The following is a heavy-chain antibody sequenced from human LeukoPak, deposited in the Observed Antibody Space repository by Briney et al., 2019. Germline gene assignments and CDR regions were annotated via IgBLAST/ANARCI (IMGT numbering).Heavy chain of an antibody. CDR2: ISSSSSTI. Sequence: PGGSLRLSCAASGFTFSSYSMNWVRQAPGKGLEWVSYISSSSSTIYYADSVKGRFTISRDNAKNSLYLQMNSLRAEDTAVYYCARDHSYSGYSSGWYDPDWYFDLWGRGTLVTVSS. V-gene: IGHV3-48*04. D-gene: IGHD6-19*01. CDR3: ARDHSYSGYSSGWYDPDWYFDL. J-gene: IGHJ2*01. CDR1: GFTFSSYS.